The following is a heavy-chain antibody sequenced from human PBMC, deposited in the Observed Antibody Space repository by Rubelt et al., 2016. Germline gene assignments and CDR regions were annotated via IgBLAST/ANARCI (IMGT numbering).Heavy chain of an antibody. J-gene: IGHJ5*02. CDR1: GYY. Sequence: GYYWSWIRQPPGKGLEWIGEINHSGSTNYNPSLKSRVTISVDTSKNQFSLKLSSVTAADTAVYYCARQPKSIADRPDWFDPWGQGTLVTVSS. D-gene: IGHD6-6*01. CDR2: INHSGST. CDR3: ARQPKSIADRPDWFDP. V-gene: IGHV4-34*01.